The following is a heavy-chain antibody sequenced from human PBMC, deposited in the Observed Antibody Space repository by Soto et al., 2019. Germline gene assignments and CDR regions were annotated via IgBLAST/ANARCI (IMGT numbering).Heavy chain of an antibody. V-gene: IGHV6-1*01. Sequence: SQTLSLTCAISGDSVSSNSAAWNWIRQSPSRGLEWLGRTYYRSKWYNDYAVSVKSRITIDPDTSKNQFSLQLNSVTPEDTAVYYCARGTIITIFGVVIPYYFDYWGQGTLVTVS. J-gene: IGHJ4*02. CDR3: ARGTIITIFGVVIPYYFDY. D-gene: IGHD3-3*01. CDR1: GDSVSSNSAA. CDR2: TYYRSKWYN.